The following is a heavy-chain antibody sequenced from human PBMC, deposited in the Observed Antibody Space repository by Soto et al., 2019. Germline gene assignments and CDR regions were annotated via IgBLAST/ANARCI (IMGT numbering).Heavy chain of an antibody. J-gene: IGHJ4*02. CDR2: IDWNRATI. CDR3: VKDVGSRHYDFTNFDS. D-gene: IGHD2-8*01. Sequence: GGSLRLSCLASGFIFDDYAIHWVRQRPGKGLEWVAGIDWNRATIGYGDSVKGRFTLSRDNARNSVLLEMSRLRNDDSALYYCVKDVGSRHYDFTNFDSWGRGTQVTVSS. CDR1: GFIFDDYA. V-gene: IGHV3-9*01.